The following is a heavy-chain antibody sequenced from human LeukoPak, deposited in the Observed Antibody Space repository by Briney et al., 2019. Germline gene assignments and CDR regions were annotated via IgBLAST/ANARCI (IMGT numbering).Heavy chain of an antibody. J-gene: IGHJ6*03. CDR1: GGSFSGYY. V-gene: IGHV4-34*01. CDR3: ARVWGHYYYMDV. Sequence: PSETLSLTCAVYGGSFSGYYWSWIRQPPGKGLEWIGEINHSGSTNYNPSLKSRVTISVDTSKNQFSLKLSSVTAADTAVYYCARVWGHYYYMDVWGKGTTVTVSS. CDR2: INHSGST. D-gene: IGHD3-16*01.